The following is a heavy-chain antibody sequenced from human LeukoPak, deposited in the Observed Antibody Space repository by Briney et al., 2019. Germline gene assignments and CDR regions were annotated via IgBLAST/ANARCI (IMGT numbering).Heavy chain of an antibody. J-gene: IGHJ6*03. Sequence: GASGNVSCKASGGTFSIYAISWVRQAPAQGIEWMGGIIPRFGAANYAQKFSGKVTITADKSTSTAYMELSSLRSEDTAVYYCARGSDYYASSGYVQYYYMDVWGKGTPVTVSS. CDR1: GGTFSIYA. D-gene: IGHD3-22*01. V-gene: IGHV1-69*06. CDR2: IIPRFGAA. CDR3: ARGSDYYASSGYVQYYYMDV.